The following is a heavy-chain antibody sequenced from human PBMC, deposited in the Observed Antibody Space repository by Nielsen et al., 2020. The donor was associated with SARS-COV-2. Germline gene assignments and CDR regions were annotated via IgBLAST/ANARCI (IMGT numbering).Heavy chain of an antibody. V-gene: IGHV1-2*04. D-gene: IGHD6-19*01. CDR1: GYTFTGHY. Sequence: ASVKVSCKASGYTFTGHYMHWVRQAPGQGLEWMGWINPNSGGTNYAQKFQGWVTMTRDTSISTAYMELSRLRSDDTAVYYCAREHSSGWLLYYGMDVWGQGTTVTVSS. CDR2: INPNSGGT. J-gene: IGHJ6*02. CDR3: AREHSSGWLLYYGMDV.